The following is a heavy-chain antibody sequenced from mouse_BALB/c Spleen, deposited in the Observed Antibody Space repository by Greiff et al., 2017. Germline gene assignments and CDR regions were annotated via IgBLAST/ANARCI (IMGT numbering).Heavy chain of an antibody. Sequence: VKLKESGPGLVQPSQSLSITCTVSGFSLTSYGVHWVRQSPGKGLEWLGVIWSGGSTDYNAAFISRLSISKDNSKSQVFFKMNSLQANDTAIYYCARVFPLYYAMDYWGQGTSVTVSS. V-gene: IGHV2-2*02. CDR1: GFSLTSYG. CDR2: IWSGGST. CDR3: ARVFPLYYAMDY. J-gene: IGHJ4*01.